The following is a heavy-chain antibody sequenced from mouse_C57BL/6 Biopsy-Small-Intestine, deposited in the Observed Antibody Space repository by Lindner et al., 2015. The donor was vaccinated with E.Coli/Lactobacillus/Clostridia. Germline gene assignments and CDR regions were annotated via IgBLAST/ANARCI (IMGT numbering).Heavy chain of an antibody. CDR1: GFAFSNSW. V-gene: IGHV1-82*01. J-gene: IGHJ2*01. D-gene: IGHD2-4*01. Sequence: VQLQESGPELVKPGASVKISCKASGFAFSNSWMNWVKQRPGKGLEWIGRIYLGDGDTNYNGKFKGKATLTADKSSSTSYMQLTNLTSEDSAVYFCAGFDYDAGVSDYWGQGTTLTVSS. CDR3: AGFDYDAGVSDY. CDR2: IYLGDGDT.